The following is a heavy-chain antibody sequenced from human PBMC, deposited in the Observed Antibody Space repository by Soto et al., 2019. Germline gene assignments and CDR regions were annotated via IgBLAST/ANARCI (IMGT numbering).Heavy chain of an antibody. CDR3: ARLSLGILGVVNWFDP. CDR1: GYSFTSYW. D-gene: IGHD3-3*01. J-gene: IGHJ5*02. Sequence: ESLKISCKGSGYSFTSYWIGWVRQMPGKGLEWMGIIYPGDSDTRYSPSFQGQVTISADKSISTAYLQWSSLKASDTAMYYCARLSLGILGVVNWFDPWGQGTLVTVSS. CDR2: IYPGDSDT. V-gene: IGHV5-51*01.